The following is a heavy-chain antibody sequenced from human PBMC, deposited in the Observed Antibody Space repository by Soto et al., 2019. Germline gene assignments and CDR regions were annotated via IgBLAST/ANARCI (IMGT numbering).Heavy chain of an antibody. Sequence: QLQLQESGSGLVKPSQTLSLTCAVSGDSISSGYYSWNWLRQPPGKGLEWIGNIYNTGNTYYSPSLRSRVTISVDRSKNEFSLKLTSVTAADTALYFCARGDRGSYQWFDPWGQGTLVTVSS. CDR2: IYNTGNT. CDR3: ARGDRGSYQWFDP. V-gene: IGHV4-30-2*01. D-gene: IGHD1-26*01. J-gene: IGHJ5*02. CDR1: GDSISSGYYS.